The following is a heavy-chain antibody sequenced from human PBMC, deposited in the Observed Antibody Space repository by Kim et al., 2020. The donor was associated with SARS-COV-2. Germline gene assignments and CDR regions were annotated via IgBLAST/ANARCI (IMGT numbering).Heavy chain of an antibody. D-gene: IGHD4-17*01. J-gene: IGHJ5*02. CDR2: IYYSGST. CDR1: GGSISSGGYY. V-gene: IGHV4-31*03. Sequence: SETLSLTCTVSGGSISSGGYYWSWIRQHPGKGLEWIGYIYYSGSTYYNPSLKSRVNISVDTSKNQFSLKLSSVTAADTAVYYCARDSTTHSWFNPWGQGTLVTVSS. CDR3: ARDSTTHSWFNP.